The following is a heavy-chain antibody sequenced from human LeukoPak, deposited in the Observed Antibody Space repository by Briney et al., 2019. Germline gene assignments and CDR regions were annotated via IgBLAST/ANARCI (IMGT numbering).Heavy chain of an antibody. J-gene: IGHJ4*02. CDR1: GGSFSGYY. V-gene: IGHV4-34*01. CDR2: INHSGST. CDR3: ARGSSDWYLPHLDY. D-gene: IGHD6-19*01. Sequence: PSETLSLTCAVYGGSFSGYYWSWIRQPPGKGLEWIGEINHSGSTNYNPSLKSRVTVSVDTSKNQFSLKLSSVTAADTAVYYCARGSSDWYLPHLDYWGQGTLVTVSS.